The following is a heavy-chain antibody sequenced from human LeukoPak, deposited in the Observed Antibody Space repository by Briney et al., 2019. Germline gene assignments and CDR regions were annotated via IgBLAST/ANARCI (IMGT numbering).Heavy chain of an antibody. D-gene: IGHD7-27*01. CDR1: GFTFSSYE. Sequence: GGSLRLSCAASGFTFSSYEMNWVRQAPGKGLGWFSFISSSGNTIYYADSVKGRFIISRDNAKNSLYLQMNSLRTEDTAIYYCARERPGEDTFDIWGQGTMVTVSS. CDR2: ISSSGNTI. J-gene: IGHJ3*02. CDR3: ARERPGEDTFDI. V-gene: IGHV3-48*03.